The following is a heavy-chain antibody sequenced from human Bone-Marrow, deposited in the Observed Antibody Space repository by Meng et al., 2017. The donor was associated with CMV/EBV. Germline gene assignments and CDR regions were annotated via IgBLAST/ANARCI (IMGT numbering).Heavy chain of an antibody. D-gene: IGHD3-16*01. CDR1: GFTFSNYA. J-gene: IGHJ4*02. CDR2: IYPDGSTT. CDR3: TKDDNGYTGEGGY. Sequence: GESLKIPCAASGFTFSNYAMSWVRQAPGKGLEWVSVIYPDGSTTFYADSVKGRFTTLRANSQNTLYLQMNSLRDGDTAVYYCTKDDNGYTGEGGYWGQGTLVTVSS. V-gene: IGHV3-23*03.